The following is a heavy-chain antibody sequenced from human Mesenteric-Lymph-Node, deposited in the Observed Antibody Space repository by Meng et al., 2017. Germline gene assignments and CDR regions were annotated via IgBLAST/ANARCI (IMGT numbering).Heavy chain of an antibody. D-gene: IGHD6-19*01. CDR1: GDSITNYF. V-gene: IGHV1-46*01. CDR2: INPDGATT. Sequence: QVQRVQSGAGVEKPGASVKVSCKASGDSITNYFFHWVRQAPGQGLEWVAQINPDGATTRYVQRLQGRVTVTRDTSTSTVYMELSSLTSEDTAVYYCVREAVRLKSFEYWGQGTLVTVSS. J-gene: IGHJ4*02. CDR3: VREAVRLKSFEY.